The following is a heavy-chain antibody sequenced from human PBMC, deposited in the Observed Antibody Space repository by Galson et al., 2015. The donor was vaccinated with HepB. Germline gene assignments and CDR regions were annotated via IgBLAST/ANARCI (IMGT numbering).Heavy chain of an antibody. CDR2: ISSSSSYI. V-gene: IGHV3-21*01. Sequence: SLRLSCAASGFTFSSYSMNWVRQAPGKGLEWVSSISSSSSYIYYADSVKGRFTISRDNAKNSLYLQMNSLRAEDTAVYYCARVYYGSGSPWDYFDYWGQGTLVTVSS. CDR3: ARVYYGSGSPWDYFDY. J-gene: IGHJ4*02. CDR1: GFTFSSYS. D-gene: IGHD3-10*01.